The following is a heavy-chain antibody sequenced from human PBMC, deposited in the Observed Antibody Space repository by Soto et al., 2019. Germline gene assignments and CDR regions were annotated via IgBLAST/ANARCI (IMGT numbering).Heavy chain of an antibody. J-gene: IGHJ4*02. Sequence: QVQLVQSGAEVKKPGSSVKVSCKASGGTLSSYAISWVRQAPGQGLEWMGGIIPIFGTANYAQKFQGRVTITADKSTSTAYMELSSLRSEDTAVYYCATLLRDYGIRGWSDYWGQGTLVTVSS. CDR3: ATLLRDYGIRGWSDY. V-gene: IGHV1-69*06. CDR1: GGTLSSYA. D-gene: IGHD4-17*01. CDR2: IIPIFGTA.